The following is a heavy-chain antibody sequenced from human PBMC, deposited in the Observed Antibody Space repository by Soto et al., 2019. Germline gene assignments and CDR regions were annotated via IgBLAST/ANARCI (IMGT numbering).Heavy chain of an antibody. CDR3: ARAPKVSGSAQTRPDF. CDR2: ISPSGTT. CDR1: SGSLSGYY. V-gene: IGHV4-34*01. J-gene: IGHJ4*02. Sequence: AETLSLTCSLYSGSLSGYYWSWIRQPPGKGLEWIGEISPSGTTNYSPSLKSRVSISVDTSKNQFSLNLTSLTAADTAVYYCARAPKVSGSAQTRPDFWGQGSLVTVSS. D-gene: IGHD6-6*01.